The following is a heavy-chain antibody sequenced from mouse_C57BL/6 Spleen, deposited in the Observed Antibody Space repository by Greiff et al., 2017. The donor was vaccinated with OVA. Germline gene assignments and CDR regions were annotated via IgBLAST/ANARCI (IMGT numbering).Heavy chain of an antibody. CDR2: ISSGSSTI. CDR1: GFTFSDYG. J-gene: IGHJ1*03. V-gene: IGHV5-17*01. D-gene: IGHD1-1*01. CDR3: ARGGPYYGSSYWYFDV. Sequence: EVMLVESGGGLVKPGGSLKLSCAASGFTFSDYGMHWVRQAPEKGLEWVAYISSGSSTIYYADTVKGRFTISRDNAKNTLFLQMTSLRSEDTAMYYCARGGPYYGSSYWYFDVWGTGTTVTVSS.